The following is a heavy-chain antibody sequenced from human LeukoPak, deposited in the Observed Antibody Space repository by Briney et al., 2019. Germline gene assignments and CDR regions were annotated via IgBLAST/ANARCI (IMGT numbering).Heavy chain of an antibody. V-gene: IGHV4-59*01. J-gene: IGHJ3*02. CDR2: IYYSGST. CDR3: ARSLPAYYYDSSGYYPLPDAFDI. D-gene: IGHD3-22*01. Sequence: SETLSLTCTVSGGSISSYYWSWIRQPPGKGLEWIGYIYYSGSTNYNPSLKSRVTISVDTSKNQFSLKLSSVTAADTAVYYCARSLPAYYYDSSGYYPLPDAFDIWGQGTMVTVSS. CDR1: GGSISSYY.